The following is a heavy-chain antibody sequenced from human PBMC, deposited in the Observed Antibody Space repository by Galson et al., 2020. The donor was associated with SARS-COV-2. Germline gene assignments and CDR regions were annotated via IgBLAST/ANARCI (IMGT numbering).Heavy chain of an antibody. J-gene: IGHJ4*02. CDR1: GGSFSGFH. Sequence: SQASETLSLTCPLSGGSFSGFHWTWIRQPPGKGLECIGEIIHSGSTYYSPSLRSRVSISLDTSKNHFSLNLRSVTAADTAVYYCASFPKGDRITFGGVIVLVDYWGQGTLVTVSS. D-gene: IGHD3-16*02. CDR3: ASFPKGDRITFGGVIVLVDY. V-gene: IGHV4-34*12. CDR2: IIHSGST.